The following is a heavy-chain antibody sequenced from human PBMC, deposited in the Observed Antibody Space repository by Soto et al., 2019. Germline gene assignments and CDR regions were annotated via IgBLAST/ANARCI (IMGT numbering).Heavy chain of an antibody. Sequence: PSETLSLTCTVSGGSISSGDYYRSWIRQPPGKGLEWIGYIYYSGSTYYNPSLKSRVTISVDTSKNQFSLKLSSVTAADTAVYYCAQTYYYDSSGYPYFQHWGQGTLVTVSS. J-gene: IGHJ1*01. CDR2: IYYSGST. CDR3: AQTYYYDSSGYPYFQH. V-gene: IGHV4-30-4*01. CDR1: GGSISSGDYY. D-gene: IGHD3-22*01.